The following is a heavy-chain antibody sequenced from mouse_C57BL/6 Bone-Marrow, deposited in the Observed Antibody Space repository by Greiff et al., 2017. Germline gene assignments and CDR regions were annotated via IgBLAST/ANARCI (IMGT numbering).Heavy chain of an antibody. CDR2: IYYSGTI. CDR3: ARDWDVGGYFDY. CDR1: GISITTGHYR. J-gene: IGHJ2*01. Sequence: EVKLQESGPGLVKPSQTVFLTCTVTGISITTGHYRWSWIRQFPGNKLEWIGYIYYSGTITYNPSLTSRTTITRDTPKNQFFLEMNYLTAEDTATYYCARDWDVGGYFDYWGQGTTLTVSS. D-gene: IGHD4-1*01. V-gene: IGHV3-5*01.